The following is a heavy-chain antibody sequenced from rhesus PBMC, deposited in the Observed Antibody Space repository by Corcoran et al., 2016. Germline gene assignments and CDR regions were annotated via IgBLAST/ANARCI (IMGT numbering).Heavy chain of an antibody. CDR3: ARVVVVSATPLFFEY. J-gene: IGHJ4*01. D-gene: IGHD2-39*01. CDR2: IYGSGTSP. V-gene: IGHV4S11*01. Sequence: QVQLQESGPGLVKPLETLSLTCAVSGGSISSNYWSWIRQPPGKGLEWIGCIYGSGTSPNSHPSLKSRVTRSVDTSKNQSALKLSSVTAAGTAVYYCARVVVVSATPLFFEYWGQGVLVTVSS. CDR1: GGSISSNY.